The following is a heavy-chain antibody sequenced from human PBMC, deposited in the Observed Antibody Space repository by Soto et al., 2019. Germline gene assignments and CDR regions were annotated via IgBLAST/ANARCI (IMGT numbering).Heavy chain of an antibody. D-gene: IGHD2-15*01. CDR2: ISWNSGSI. Sequence: AGGARRVCWGGSGVTLGGCAMHVGRQAPGKGLEWVSGISWNSGSIGYADSVKGRFTISRDNAKNSLYLQMNSLRAEDTALYYCAKGSAPGYCSGGSCYKVALHDALAISAQGTIVPVSS. V-gene: IGHV3-9*01. J-gene: IGHJ3*02. CDR1: GVTLGGCA. CDR3: AKGSAPGYCSGGSCYKVALHDALAI.